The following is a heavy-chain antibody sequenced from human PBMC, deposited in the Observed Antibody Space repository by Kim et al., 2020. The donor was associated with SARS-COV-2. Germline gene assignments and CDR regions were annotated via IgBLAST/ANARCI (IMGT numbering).Heavy chain of an antibody. CDR3: ARHSIVVVPAAMTPPGYMDV. CDR2: IYYSGST. Sequence: SETLSLTCTVSGGSISSSSYYWGWIRQPPGKGLEWIGSIYYSGSTYYNPSLKSRVTISVDTSKNQFSLKLSSVTAADTAVYYCARHSIVVVPAAMTPPGYMDVWGQGTTVTVSS. V-gene: IGHV4-39*01. D-gene: IGHD2-2*01. CDR1: GGSISSSSYY. J-gene: IGHJ6*02.